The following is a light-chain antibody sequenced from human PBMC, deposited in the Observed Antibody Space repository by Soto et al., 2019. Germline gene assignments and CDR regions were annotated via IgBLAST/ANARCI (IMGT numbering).Light chain of an antibody. J-gene: IGKJ4*01. CDR3: HQYNDWPPT. CDR2: GAS. CDR1: QSVSSN. Sequence: EVVMTQSPATVSVSPGERAPLSCRASQSVSSNLAWYQQKPGQAPRLLIYGASTRASGIPARFSGSGSGTEFTLTISSLQSEDFVVYYCHQYNDWPPTFGGGSKVEIK. V-gene: IGKV3D-15*01.